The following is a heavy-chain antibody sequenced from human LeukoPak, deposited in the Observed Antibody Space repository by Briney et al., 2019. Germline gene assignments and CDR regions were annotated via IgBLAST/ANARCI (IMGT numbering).Heavy chain of an antibody. CDR3: ARDRYGDGFAHFDY. Sequence: ASVKVSCEASGYTFTAYAVHWVRQAPGQGLEWMGWITPSDGANYAQKFQGRVTMTRDTSMSTASMDLNSLTSDDTAVYFCARDRYGDGFAHFDYWGQGTLVTVSS. J-gene: IGHJ4*02. V-gene: IGHV1-2*02. CDR2: ITPSDGA. CDR1: GYTFTAYA. D-gene: IGHD5-24*01.